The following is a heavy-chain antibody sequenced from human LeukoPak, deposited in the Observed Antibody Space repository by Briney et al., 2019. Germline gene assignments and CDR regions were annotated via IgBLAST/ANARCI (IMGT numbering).Heavy chain of an antibody. J-gene: IGHJ6*03. CDR3: ARIPVVPSASHYYYYYYMDV. Sequence: GGSLRLSCAASGFTFSSYSMNWVRQAPGKGLEWVSSISSSSSYIYYADSVKGRFTISRDNAKNSLYLQMNSLRAEDTAVYYCARIPVVPSASHYYYYYYMDVWGKGTTVTVSS. D-gene: IGHD2-2*01. CDR2: ISSSSSYI. V-gene: IGHV3-21*01. CDR1: GFTFSSYS.